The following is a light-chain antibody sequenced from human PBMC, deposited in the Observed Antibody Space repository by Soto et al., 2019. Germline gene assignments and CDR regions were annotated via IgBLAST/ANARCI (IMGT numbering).Light chain of an antibody. V-gene: IGKV1-27*01. CDR2: AAS. J-gene: IGKJ4*01. Sequence: EIQMTQSPSSLSASVGDRVTMTCRASQDIANYLVWYQQQPGKVPKLLIYAASTLHSGVPSRFSGSGSGTDFTLTISSLQHEDVGTYYCQRYDDAPLTFGGGTKVDIK. CDR3: QRYDDAPLT. CDR1: QDIANY.